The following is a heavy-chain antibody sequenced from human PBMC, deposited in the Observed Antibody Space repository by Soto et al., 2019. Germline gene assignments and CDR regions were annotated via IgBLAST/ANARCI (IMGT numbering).Heavy chain of an antibody. CDR2: ISYDGSYQ. Sequence: QVQLVESGGGVVQPGTSLRLSCEASGFAFNKFGMHWVRQAPGKGLEWVAFISYDGSYQYYADSVQGRLTITRDNFMNTLNIQLNSLRREDTAVYYCAKGGEVGGVLGDHWGQGTLVTVSS. V-gene: IGHV3-30*18. J-gene: IGHJ4*02. CDR1: GFAFNKFG. CDR3: AKGGEVGGVLGDH. D-gene: IGHD1-26*01.